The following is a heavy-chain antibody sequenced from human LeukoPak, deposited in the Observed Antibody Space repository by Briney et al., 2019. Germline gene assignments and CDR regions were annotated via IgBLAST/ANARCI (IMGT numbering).Heavy chain of an antibody. CDR1: GYTFKNYW. D-gene: IGHD3-16*01. J-gene: IGHJ4*02. CDR2: IKQDGSEK. CDR3: ANDLSFGQDVVDS. V-gene: IGHV3-7*01. Sequence: GGSLRLSCAASGYTFKNYWMSWVRQAPGKGLEWVANIKQDGSEKYYVDSVKGRFTISRDNAENSVYLQMNSLRAEDTAMYYCANDLSFGQDVVDSWGQGTLVTVSS.